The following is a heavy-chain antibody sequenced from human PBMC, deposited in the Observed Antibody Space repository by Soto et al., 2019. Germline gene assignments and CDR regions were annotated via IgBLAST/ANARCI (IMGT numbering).Heavy chain of an antibody. D-gene: IGHD5-12*01. CDR1: GDSVSSNSAA. CDR2: TYYRSKWYD. Sequence: QIQLKQSGPGLVKPSQTLSLTCAISGDSVSSNSAAWNWIRQSPSRGLEWLGRTYYRSKWYDDXXVSVKSRITIXXDXSXXQFSLQLNSVTPEDTAVYYCAREGYSGYDYNWFDPWGQGTLVTVSS. J-gene: IGHJ5*02. CDR3: AREGYSGYDYNWFDP. V-gene: IGHV6-1*01.